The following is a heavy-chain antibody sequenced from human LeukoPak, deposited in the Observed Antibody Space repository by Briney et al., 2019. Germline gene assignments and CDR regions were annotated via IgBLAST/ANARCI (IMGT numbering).Heavy chain of an antibody. CDR3: ARDSSTLNRGTWELLNAFDI. D-gene: IGHD1-26*01. V-gene: IGHV4-59*12. CDR2: IYYSGST. CDR1: GGSISSYY. J-gene: IGHJ3*02. Sequence: SETLSLTCTVSGGSISSYYWSWIRQPPGKGLEWIGYIYYSGSTYYNPSLKSRVTISVDTSKNQFSLKLSSVTAADTAVYYCARDSSTLNRGTWELLNAFDIWGQGTMVTVSS.